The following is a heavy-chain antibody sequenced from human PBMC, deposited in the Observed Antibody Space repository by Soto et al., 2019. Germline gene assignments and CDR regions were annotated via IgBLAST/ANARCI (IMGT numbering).Heavy chain of an antibody. D-gene: IGHD1-20*01. J-gene: IGHJ4*02. V-gene: IGHV4-31*03. CDR2: ISYSGAT. CDR3: ARQSTITGNYYFDY. Sequence: SETLSLTCPVSGDSISSRGFYWSWIRHLPGKGLEWVGYISYSGATYYNPSLKSRLIISMDTSNNHFSLNLTSVTAADTAVYYCARQSTITGNYYFDYWGPGTLVTVSS. CDR1: GDSISSRGFY.